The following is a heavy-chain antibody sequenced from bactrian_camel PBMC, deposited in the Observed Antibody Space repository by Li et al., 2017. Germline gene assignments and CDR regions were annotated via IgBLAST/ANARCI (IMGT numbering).Heavy chain of an antibody. CDR2: IYTNHGGAT. CDR3: TRETQWVGYHEFAEY. CDR1: GYTVSLNC. J-gene: IGHJ4*01. D-gene: IGHD5*01. V-gene: IGHV3S1*01. Sequence: HVQLVESGGGSVEAGGSLRLSCVASGYTVSLNCMGWFRQAPGKEREGVAAIYTNHGGATNYADSVKGRFTISRDNAKNTLYLQLNSLTREDSAMYYCTRETQWVGYHEFAEYWGQGTQVTVS.